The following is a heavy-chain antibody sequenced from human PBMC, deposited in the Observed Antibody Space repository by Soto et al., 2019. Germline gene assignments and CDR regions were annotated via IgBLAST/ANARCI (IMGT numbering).Heavy chain of an antibody. CDR1: GFTLSAYW. CDR3: ARDVSPGSSSLYLDAFDI. CDR2: INRDGSKK. V-gene: IGHV3-7*05. Sequence: EVQLEESGGDLVQPGGSRRLSCAASGFTLSAYWMTLVRQAPGKGLEWVANINRDGSKKSYLDSVRGRFTISGDNVGNSLYLHMDSLRADDTALYYCARDVSPGSSSLYLDAFDIWGQGTMVTVSS. J-gene: IGHJ3*02. D-gene: IGHD6-13*01.